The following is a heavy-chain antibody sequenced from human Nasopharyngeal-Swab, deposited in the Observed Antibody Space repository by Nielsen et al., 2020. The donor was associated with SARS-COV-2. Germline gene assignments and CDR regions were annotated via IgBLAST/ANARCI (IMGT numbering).Heavy chain of an antibody. CDR1: GFTFSSFG. J-gene: IGHJ5*02. CDR3: ARGSPYGDYGNWFDP. CDR2: IAHDASNE. V-gene: IGHV3-30*03. Sequence: GESLKISCAASGFTFSSFGMHWVRQAPGKGLEWVAFIAHDASNEYYGDSVKGRFSISRDSSKNTLYLQMDSLRGEDTAVYYCARGSPYGDYGNWFDPWGQGTLVTVSS. D-gene: IGHD4-17*01.